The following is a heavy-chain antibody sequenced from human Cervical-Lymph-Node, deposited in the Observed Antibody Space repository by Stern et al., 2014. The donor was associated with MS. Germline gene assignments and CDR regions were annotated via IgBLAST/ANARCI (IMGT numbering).Heavy chain of an antibody. CDR2: ISTSSSYI. CDR1: GFTFSSYT. D-gene: IGHD3-22*01. CDR3: ARDRTYHYDSSGYYDASDI. J-gene: IGHJ3*02. Sequence: EVQLEESGGGLVKPGGSLRLSCAASGFTFSSYTMNWFRQAPGKGLEWVSSISTSSSYIYYADSVMGRFTISRDNAKNLLYLEMNSLRAEDTAVYYCARDRTYHYDSSGYYDASDIWGQGTMVTVSS. V-gene: IGHV3-21*01.